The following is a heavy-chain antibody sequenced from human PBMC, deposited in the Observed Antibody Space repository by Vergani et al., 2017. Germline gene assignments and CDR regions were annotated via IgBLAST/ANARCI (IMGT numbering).Heavy chain of an antibody. Sequence: QVQLQESGPGLVKPSETLSLTCAVSGYFISSGYYWGWIRQPPWKGLEWIGSIYHSGSTYYNPSLKSRVTISVDTSKNQFSLKLSSVTAADTAVYYCARDNKQLRPRAFDLWGQGTMVTVSS. CDR2: IYHSGST. CDR1: GYFISSGYY. CDR3: ARDNKQLRPRAFDL. D-gene: IGHD4-23*01. J-gene: IGHJ3*01. V-gene: IGHV4-38-2*02.